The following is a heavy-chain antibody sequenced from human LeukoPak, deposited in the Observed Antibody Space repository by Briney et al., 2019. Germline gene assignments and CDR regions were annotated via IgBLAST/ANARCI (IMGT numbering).Heavy chain of an antibody. V-gene: IGHV4-39*07. CDR3: ARAGSSSGCSGGSCYYFDY. J-gene: IGHJ4*02. Sequence: SETLSLTCTVSGGSISSSSYYWGWIRQPPGKGLEWIGSIYYSGSTYYNPSLKSRVTISVDTSKNQFSLKLSSVTAADTAVYYCARAGSSSGCSGGSCYYFDYWGQGTLVTVSS. CDR2: IYYSGST. CDR1: GGSISSSSYY. D-gene: IGHD2-15*01.